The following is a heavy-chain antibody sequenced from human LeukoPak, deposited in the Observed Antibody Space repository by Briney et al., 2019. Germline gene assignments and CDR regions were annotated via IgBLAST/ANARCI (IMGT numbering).Heavy chain of an antibody. J-gene: IGHJ4*02. D-gene: IGHD5-18*01. Sequence: GRSLRLSCAASGFTFSSYGMHWVRQAPGKGLKWVAVISYDGSNKYYADSVKGRFTISRDNSKNTLYLQMNSLRAEDTAVYYCARWLSDKIDSNGYLDYWGQGTLVTVSS. CDR1: GFTFSSYG. CDR2: ISYDGSNK. V-gene: IGHV3-30*03. CDR3: ARWLSDKIDSNGYLDY.